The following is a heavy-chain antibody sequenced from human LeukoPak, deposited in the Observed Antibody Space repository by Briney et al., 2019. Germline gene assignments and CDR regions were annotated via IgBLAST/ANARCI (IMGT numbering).Heavy chain of an antibody. CDR3: AKDRIYSNYGYYMDV. D-gene: IGHD4-11*01. V-gene: IGHV3-30*18. Sequence: QAGGSLRLSCAASGFTFSAYGMHWVRQAPGKGLEWVAVISDDGSNKYYVDSVKGRFTISRDNSKNTLYLQMNSLRDEDTAVFYCAKDRIYSNYGYYMDVWGKGTTVTVSS. J-gene: IGHJ6*03. CDR2: ISDDGSNK. CDR1: GFTFSAYG.